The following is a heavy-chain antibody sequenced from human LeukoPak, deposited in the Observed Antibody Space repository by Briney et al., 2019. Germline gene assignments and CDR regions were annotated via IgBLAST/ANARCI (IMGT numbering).Heavy chain of an antibody. CDR3: ARWGGVTNFDY. CDR2: IYSGGTS. J-gene: IGHJ4*02. V-gene: IGHV3-53*01. CDR1: GLPISSNY. D-gene: IGHD2-21*02. Sequence: PGGSLRLSCAASGLPISSNYMSWVRQAPGKGLEWVSIIYSGGTSYYADSVKGRFTISRDNSKNTLYLRMNSLRAEDTAVYYCARWGGVTNFDYWGQGTLVTVSS.